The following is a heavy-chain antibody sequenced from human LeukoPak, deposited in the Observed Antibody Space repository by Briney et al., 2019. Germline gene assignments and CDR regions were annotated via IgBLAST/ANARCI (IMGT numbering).Heavy chain of an antibody. CDR3: ARDRDGDAYFDY. CDR2: ISSSGSTI. J-gene: IGHJ4*02. CDR1: GGSFSGYY. D-gene: IGHD4-17*01. V-gene: IGHV3-11*01. Sequence: LSLTCAVYGGSFSGYYWSWIRQPPGKGLEWVSYISSSGSTIYYADSVKGRFTISRDNAKNSLYLQMNGLRAEDTAVYYCARDRDGDAYFDYWGQGTLVTVSS.